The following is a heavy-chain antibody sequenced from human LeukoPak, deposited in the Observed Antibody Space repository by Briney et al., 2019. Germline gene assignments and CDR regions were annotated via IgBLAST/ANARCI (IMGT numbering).Heavy chain of an antibody. CDR2: IYHTGTT. Sequence: PSQTLSLTCTVSGGLISRIEYYWGWVRQSPVKGLEWLGHIYHTGTTLYSPHPNNQLTVSVDSSKNQFSLTLNSVTAADTAVYYCASVSVWELATHTGGSFDYWGRGILVTVSS. CDR3: ASVSVWELATHTGGSFDY. J-gene: IGHJ4*02. D-gene: IGHD1-26*01. CDR1: GGLISRIEYY. V-gene: IGHV4-30-4*01.